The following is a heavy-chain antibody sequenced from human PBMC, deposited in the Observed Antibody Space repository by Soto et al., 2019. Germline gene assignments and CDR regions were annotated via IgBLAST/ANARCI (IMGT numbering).Heavy chain of an antibody. CDR1: GYSFTSYW. J-gene: IGHJ6*02. CDR3: ARRGIAVAGTYYYYYGMDV. CDR2: IYPGGSDT. V-gene: IGHV5-51*01. Sequence: PGESLKISCKGSGYSFTSYWIGWVRQMPGKGLEWMGIIYPGGSDTRYSPSFQGQVTISADKSISTAYLQWSSLKASDTAMYYCARRGIAVAGTYYYYYGMDVWGQGTTVTVSS. D-gene: IGHD6-19*01.